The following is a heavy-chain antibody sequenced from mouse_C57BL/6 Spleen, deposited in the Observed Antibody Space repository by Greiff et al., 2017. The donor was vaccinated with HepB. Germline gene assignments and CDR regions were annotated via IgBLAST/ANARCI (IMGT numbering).Heavy chain of an antibody. Sequence: EVHLVESGAELVKPGASVKLSCTASGFNIKDYYMHWVKQRTEQGLEWIGRIDPEDGETKYAPKFQGKATITADTSSNTAYLQLSSLTSEDTAVYYCALITTVVEDWYFDVWGTGTTVTVSS. J-gene: IGHJ1*03. D-gene: IGHD1-1*01. CDR1: GFNIKDYY. CDR2: IDPEDGET. CDR3: ALITTVVEDWYFDV. V-gene: IGHV14-2*01.